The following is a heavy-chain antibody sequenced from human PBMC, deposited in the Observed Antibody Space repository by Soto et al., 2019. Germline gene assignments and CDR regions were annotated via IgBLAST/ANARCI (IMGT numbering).Heavy chain of an antibody. Sequence: DSVKGRFIISRDNSKNTLYLQMNSLRAEDTAVYYCAREGRGQQLVHYYYYGMDVWGQGTTVTVSS. D-gene: IGHD6-13*01. CDR3: AREGRGQQLVHYYYYGMDV. J-gene: IGHJ6*02. V-gene: IGHV3-30*07.